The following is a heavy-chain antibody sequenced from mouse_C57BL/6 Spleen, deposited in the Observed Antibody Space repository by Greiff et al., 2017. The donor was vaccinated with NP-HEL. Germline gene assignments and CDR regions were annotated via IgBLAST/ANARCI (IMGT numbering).Heavy chain of an antibody. CDR1: GYTFTSYW. Sequence: VQLQQPGAELVMPGASVKLSCKASGYTFTSYWMHWVKQRPGQGLEWIGEIDPSDSYTNYNQKFKGKSTLTVDKSSSTAYMQLSSLTSEDSAVYYCARITTVVATNFDVWGTGTTVTVSS. CDR2: IDPSDSYT. J-gene: IGHJ1*03. V-gene: IGHV1-69*01. CDR3: ARITTVVATNFDV. D-gene: IGHD1-1*01.